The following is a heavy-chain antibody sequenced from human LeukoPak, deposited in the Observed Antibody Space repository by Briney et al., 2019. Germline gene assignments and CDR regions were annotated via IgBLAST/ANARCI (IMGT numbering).Heavy chain of an antibody. V-gene: IGHV7-4-1*02. Sequence: ASVKVSCKASGYTFTNYTLNWVRQAPGQGLEWMGWIDTNTGDPTYAQGFIGRFVFSLDTSVATAYLQISSLKAEDTAVYYCARGGSRVVTYGNFDYWGQGTLVTVSS. CDR3: ARGGSRVVTYGNFDY. CDR1: GYTFTNYT. J-gene: IGHJ4*02. D-gene: IGHD2-21*02. CDR2: IDTNTGDP.